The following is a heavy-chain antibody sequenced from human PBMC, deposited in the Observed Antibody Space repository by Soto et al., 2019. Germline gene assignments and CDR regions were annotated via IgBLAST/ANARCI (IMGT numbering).Heavy chain of an antibody. D-gene: IGHD2-21*02. V-gene: IGHV3-30*18. CDR2: ISYDGSNK. J-gene: IGHJ4*02. CDR1: EVCRDTKL. CDR3: ANVRCSGYCYSECAY. Sequence: GRSLELSCAAPEVCRDTKLIPCARQSPGKGLEWVAVISYDGSNKYYADSVKGRFTISRDNSKNTLYLQMNSLRAEDTVFYYCANVRCSGYCYSECAYWGQG.